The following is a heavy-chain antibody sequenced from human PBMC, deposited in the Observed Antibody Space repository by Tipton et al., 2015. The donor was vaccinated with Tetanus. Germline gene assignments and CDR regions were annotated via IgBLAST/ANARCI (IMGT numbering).Heavy chain of an antibody. CDR3: ATGNTLDY. J-gene: IGHJ4*02. V-gene: IGHV3-21*06. D-gene: IGHD2-2*02. CDR1: GFAFSNFW. CDR2: ISSTSSYI. Sequence: LSLTCAASGFAFSNFWMNWVRQAPGKGLEWVASISSTSSYIYYADSMKGRFTVSRDNARNSLHLEVNSLRGEDTAVYYCATGNTLDYWGQGTLVTVSS.